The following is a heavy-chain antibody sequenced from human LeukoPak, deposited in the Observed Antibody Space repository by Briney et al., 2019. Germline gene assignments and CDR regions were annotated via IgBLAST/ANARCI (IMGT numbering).Heavy chain of an antibody. D-gene: IGHD3-22*01. CDR1: GGSISSSSYY. CDR2: IYYSGST. Sequence: PSETLSLTCTVSGGSISSSSYYWGWIRQPPGKGLEWIGRIYYSGSTYYNPSLKSRVTISVDTSKNQFSLKLSSVTAADTAVYYCARDPVYYDSSGYYYVSAADYWGQGTLVTVSS. CDR3: ARDPVYYDSSGYYYVSAADY. J-gene: IGHJ4*02. V-gene: IGHV4-39*07.